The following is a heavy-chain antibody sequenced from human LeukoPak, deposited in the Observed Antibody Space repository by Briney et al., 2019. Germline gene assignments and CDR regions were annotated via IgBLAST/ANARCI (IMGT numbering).Heavy chain of an antibody. CDR1: GGSFSGYY. D-gene: IGHD2-2*02. J-gene: IGHJ5*02. CDR2: INHSGST. V-gene: IGHV4-34*01. Sequence: ESSETLSLTCAVYGGSFSGYYWSWIRQPPGKGLEWIGEINHSGSTNYNPSLKSRVTISVDTSKNQFSLKLSSVTAADTAVYYCARGRRYQLLYGCDHNWFDPWGQGTLVTVSS. CDR3: ARGRRYQLLYGCDHNWFDP.